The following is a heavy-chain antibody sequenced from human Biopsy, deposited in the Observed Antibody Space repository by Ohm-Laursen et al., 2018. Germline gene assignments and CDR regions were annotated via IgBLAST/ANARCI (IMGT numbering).Heavy chain of an antibody. CDR1: GLTFSSHA. V-gene: IGHV3-23*01. CDR2: INGSGGST. J-gene: IGHJ5*02. D-gene: IGHD3-3*01. CDR3: ARDLYDFCGGCPFDP. Sequence: SLRLSCAASGLTFSSHAMSWVRQAPGKGPECVSVINGSGGSTYYADPVKGRFTISRDNSRNTLYLQMNSLRADDTAMYYRARDLYDFCGGCPFDPWGQGTLVTVSP.